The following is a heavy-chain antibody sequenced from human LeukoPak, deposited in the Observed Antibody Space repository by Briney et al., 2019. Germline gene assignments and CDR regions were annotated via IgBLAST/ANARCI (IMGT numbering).Heavy chain of an antibody. CDR3: ARGGEGEFRPFDY. CDR1: GGSISSYY. D-gene: IGHD3-16*01. J-gene: IGHJ4*02. V-gene: IGHV4-59*01. Sequence: PSETLSLTCTVSGGSISSYYWSWIRQPPGKGLEWIGYIYYSGSTNYNPSLKSRVTISVDTSKNQFSLKLSSVTAADTAVYYCARGGEGEFRPFDYWGQGTLVTVSS. CDR2: IYYSGST.